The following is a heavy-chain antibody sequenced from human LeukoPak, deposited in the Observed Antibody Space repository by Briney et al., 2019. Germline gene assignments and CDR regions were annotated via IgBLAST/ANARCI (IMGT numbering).Heavy chain of an antibody. V-gene: IGHV3-21*01. CDR1: GFTFSSYA. J-gene: IGHJ4*02. CDR3: ARGGSGWSNPFDY. D-gene: IGHD6-19*01. CDR2: ISSSSSYI. Sequence: GGSLRLSCAASGFTFSSYAMSWVRQAPGKGLEWVSAISSSSSYIYYADSVKGRFTISRDNAKNSLYLQMNSLRAEDTAVYYCARGGSGWSNPFDYWGQGTLVTVSS.